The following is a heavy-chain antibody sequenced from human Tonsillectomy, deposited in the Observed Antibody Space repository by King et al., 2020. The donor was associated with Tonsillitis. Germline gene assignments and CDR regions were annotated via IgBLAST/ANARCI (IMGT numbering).Heavy chain of an antibody. D-gene: IGHD2-15*01. J-gene: IGHJ6*02. CDR3: ARGRGWQRVQYYGMDV. CDR2: ISYDGSNK. V-gene: IGHV3-30-3*01. CDR1: GFTFSIYA. Sequence: QLVQSGGGVVQPGKSLRLSCAASGFTFSIYAMHWVRQAPGKGLEWVAVISYDGSNKYYADSVNGPFTISRDNSMNTLYLQMNSLRAEDTAVYYCARGRGWQRVQYYGMDVWGQGTTVTVSS.